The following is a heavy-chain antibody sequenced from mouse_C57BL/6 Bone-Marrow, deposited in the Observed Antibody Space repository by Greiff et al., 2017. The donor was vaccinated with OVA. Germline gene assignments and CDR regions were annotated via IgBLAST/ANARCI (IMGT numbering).Heavy chain of an antibody. CDR2: IYPGDGDT. V-gene: IGHV1-80*01. CDR3: ARSDPIFMDY. Sequence: LVESGAELVKPGASVKISCKASGYAFSSYWMNWVKQRPGKGLEWIGQIYPGDGDTNYNGKFKGKATLTADKSSSTAYMQLSSLTSEDSAVYFCARSDPIFMDYWGQGTSVTVSS. J-gene: IGHJ4*01. CDR1: GYAFSSYW.